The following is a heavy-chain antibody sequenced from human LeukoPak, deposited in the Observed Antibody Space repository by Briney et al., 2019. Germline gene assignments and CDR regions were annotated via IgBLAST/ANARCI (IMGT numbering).Heavy chain of an antibody. D-gene: IGHD5-12*01. CDR1: GFTFSSYG. J-gene: IGHJ4*02. CDR2: IWYDGSNK. V-gene: IGHV3-33*01. CDR3: ARSKRGYSGYDPPTEFDY. Sequence: PGGSLRLSCAASGFTFSSYGMHCVRQAPGKGLEWVAAIWYDGSNKYYADSVKGRFTISRDNSKNTLYQQMNSLRAEDTAVYYCARSKRGYSGYDPPTEFDYWGQGTLVTVYS.